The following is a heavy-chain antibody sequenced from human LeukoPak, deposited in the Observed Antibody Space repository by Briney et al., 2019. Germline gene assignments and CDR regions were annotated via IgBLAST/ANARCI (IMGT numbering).Heavy chain of an antibody. J-gene: IGHJ4*02. D-gene: IGHD1-26*01. CDR1: GGSISRFY. V-gene: IGHV4-59*08. CDR3: AGGIVGVHAY. CDR2: ISYGGNT. Sequence: SETLSLTCSVSGGSISRFYWSWIRQPPGKGLEWIGYISYGGNTNYNPSLKSRVTISLDTSKSQFSLKLDSLTAADTAVYYCAGGIVGVHAYWGQGTLVTVSS.